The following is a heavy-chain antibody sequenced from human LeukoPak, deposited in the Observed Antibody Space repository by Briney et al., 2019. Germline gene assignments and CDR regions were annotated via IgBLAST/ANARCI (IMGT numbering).Heavy chain of an antibody. CDR2: IYSGGST. D-gene: IGHD2-21*02. CDR1: GFTVSSNY. Sequence: PGGSLRLSCAASGFTVSSNYMSWVRQAPGKGLEWVSVIYSGGSTYYADSVKGRFTISRDNSKNTLYLQMNSLRAEDTAVYYCARDGIAYCGGDCYSYYGMDVWGRGTTVTVSS. J-gene: IGHJ6*02. V-gene: IGHV3-66*01. CDR3: ARDGIAYCGGDCYSYYGMDV.